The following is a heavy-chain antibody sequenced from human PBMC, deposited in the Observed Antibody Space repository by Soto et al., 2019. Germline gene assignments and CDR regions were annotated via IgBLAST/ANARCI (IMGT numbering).Heavy chain of an antibody. CDR2: IYYSGTT. V-gene: IGHV4-39*01. CDR1: GDSITSNSYF. J-gene: IGHJ4*02. D-gene: IGHD1-26*01. Sequence: PSETLSLTCTVSGDSITSNSYFWAWIRQPPGKGLEWIGSIYYSGTTYYNPSLKSRVTISVDRSKNQFSLKLSSVTAADTAVYYCARLGGSYAVPHFDYWGQGTLVTVSS. CDR3: ARLGGSYAVPHFDY.